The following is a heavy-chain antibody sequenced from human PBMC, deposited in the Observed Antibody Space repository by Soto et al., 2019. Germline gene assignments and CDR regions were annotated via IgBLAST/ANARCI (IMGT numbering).Heavy chain of an antibody. V-gene: IGHV1-69*13. Sequence: GASVKASCNASGGTFSSYAISWVRPAPGQGLEWMGGIIPIFGTAHYAQKFQGRVTITADESTSTAYMELSSLRSEDTAVYYCARLGGYSSSPDYYYDGKDVWGQGTTVTVSS. D-gene: IGHD6-6*01. CDR3: ARLGGYSSSPDYYYDGKDV. J-gene: IGHJ6*02. CDR1: GGTFSSYA. CDR2: IIPIFGTA.